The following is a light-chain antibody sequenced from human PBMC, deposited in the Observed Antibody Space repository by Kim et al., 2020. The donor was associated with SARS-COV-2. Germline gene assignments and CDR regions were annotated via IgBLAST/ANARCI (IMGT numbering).Light chain of an antibody. CDR3: QQYGSSPCT. J-gene: IGKJ3*01. V-gene: IGKV3-20*01. Sequence: SPRERAAPPSRASHSIISSYLAWYQQKPGQAPRLLIYGASSRATGIPARFSGSGSGTDFTLTISRLEPEDFAVYYCQQYGSSPCTFGPGTKVDIK. CDR2: GAS. CDR1: HSIISSY.